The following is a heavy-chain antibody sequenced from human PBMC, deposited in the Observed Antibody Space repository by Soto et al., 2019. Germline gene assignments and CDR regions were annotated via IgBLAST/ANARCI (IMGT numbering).Heavy chain of an antibody. Sequence: QVQLVESGGGVVQPGRSLRLSCAASGFTFSSYGMHWVRQAPGKGLEWVAVIWYDGSNKYYADSVKGRFTISRDNSKNTLYLQMNSLRAEDTAVYYCARGTRYSYGYYVDYWGQGTLVTVSS. CDR3: ARGTRYSYGYYVDY. D-gene: IGHD5-18*01. V-gene: IGHV3-33*01. CDR2: IWYDGSNK. J-gene: IGHJ4*02. CDR1: GFTFSSYG.